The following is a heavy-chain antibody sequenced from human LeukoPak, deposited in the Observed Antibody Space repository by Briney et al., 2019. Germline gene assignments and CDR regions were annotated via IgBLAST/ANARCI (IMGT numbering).Heavy chain of an antibody. D-gene: IGHD4-11*01. J-gene: IGHJ4*02. CDR1: GFTFSSYA. V-gene: IGHV3-30*04. Sequence: GGSLRLSCAASGFTFSSYAMSWVRQAPGKGLEWVAVISYDGSNKYYADSVKGRFTISRDNSKNTLYLQMNSLRAEDTALFYCARDGDYSRSVYFDYWGQGILVTVSS. CDR3: ARDGDYSRSVYFDY. CDR2: ISYDGSNK.